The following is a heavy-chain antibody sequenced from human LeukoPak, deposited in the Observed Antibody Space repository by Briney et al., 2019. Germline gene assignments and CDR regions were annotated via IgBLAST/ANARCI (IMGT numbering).Heavy chain of an antibody. J-gene: IGHJ6*03. CDR1: RFTFYSHG. D-gene: IGHD1-14*01. CDR2: ISPDSATI. CDR3: ARVRGPTVYTYYLDV. V-gene: IGHV3-48*04. Sequence: GGSLRLSCAASRFTFYSHGMIWVRQAPGKGLEGVSYISPDSATIYYADSVKGRFTISRDHAKNSLYLQMISLRAEDTALYSCARVRGPTVYTYYLDVWGKGTTVTVSS.